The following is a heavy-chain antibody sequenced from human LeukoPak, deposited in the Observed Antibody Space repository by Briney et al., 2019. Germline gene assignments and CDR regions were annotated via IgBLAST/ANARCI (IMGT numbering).Heavy chain of an antibody. V-gene: IGHV4-59*01. J-gene: IGHJ6*02. CDR3: AREGYSSSAYGMDV. D-gene: IGHD6-6*01. CDR2: IYYSGST. Sequence: SETLSLTCPVSGGSISSYYWSWIRQPPGKGLEWIGYIYYSGSTNYNPSLKSRVTISVDTSKNQFSLKLSSVTAADTAVYYCAREGYSSSAYGMDVWGQGTTVTVSS. CDR1: GGSISSYY.